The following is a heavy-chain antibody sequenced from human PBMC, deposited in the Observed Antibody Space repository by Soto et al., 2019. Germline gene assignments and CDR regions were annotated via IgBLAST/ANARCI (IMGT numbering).Heavy chain of an antibody. J-gene: IGHJ4*02. Sequence: SETLSLTCTVSGGSSSSYYWSWIRQPPGKGLEWIGYIYYSGRTAYNPSLKSRIIISIDTSKNQFSLSLNSLNAADTAVYYCAGELSNSPEYFDFWGLGTLVTVSS. V-gene: IGHV4-59*12. CDR3: AGELSNSPEYFDF. D-gene: IGHD6-6*01. CDR2: IYYSGRT. CDR1: GGSSSSYY.